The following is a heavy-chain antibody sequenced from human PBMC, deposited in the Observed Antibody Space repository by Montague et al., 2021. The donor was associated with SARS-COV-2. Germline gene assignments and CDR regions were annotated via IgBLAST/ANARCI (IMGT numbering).Heavy chain of an antibody. CDR1: GGSVSSGSYY. CDR2: IYYTGST. J-gene: IGHJ4*02. Sequence: SETLSLTCTVSGGSVSSGSYYWSWIRQPPGKGLQSIGYIYYTGSTNYNPSLQGRVTISVDSSRNQFSVRLSSVTAADTAVYYCARISGITSWYYDCWGQGTLVTVSS. D-gene: IGHD1-14*01. CDR3: ARISGITSWYYDC. V-gene: IGHV4-61*01.